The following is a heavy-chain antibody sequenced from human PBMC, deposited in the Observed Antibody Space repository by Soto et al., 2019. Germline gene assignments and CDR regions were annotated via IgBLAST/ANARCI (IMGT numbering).Heavy chain of an antibody. D-gene: IGHD6-19*01. CDR1: GDTYSSYE. J-gene: IGHJ4*02. Sequence: QVQLVQSGAEVKKPGSSVKVSCKASGDTYSSYEINWVRQAPGLGLEWMGGIVPVYGTSNYAPKFQGRVTTIADVSTGTTYMELSSLRSEDTAVYFCARAATPHSSGWHYWRQGTLVTVSS. V-gene: IGHV1-69*12. CDR2: IVPVYGTS. CDR3: ARAATPHSSGWHY.